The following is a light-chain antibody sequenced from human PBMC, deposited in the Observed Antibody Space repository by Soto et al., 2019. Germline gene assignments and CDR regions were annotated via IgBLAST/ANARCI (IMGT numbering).Light chain of an antibody. CDR3: QQYGSSPWT. CDR1: QSVSSSY. J-gene: IGKJ1*01. Sequence: EIVLTQSPGTLSLSPGERANLSCRASQSVSSSYLAWYQQKPGQAPRLLIYGASSSATGIPDRFSGSGSGTDFTLTISTLEPEDFAVYYCQQYGSSPWTFGQGTKVEIK. CDR2: GAS. V-gene: IGKV3-20*01.